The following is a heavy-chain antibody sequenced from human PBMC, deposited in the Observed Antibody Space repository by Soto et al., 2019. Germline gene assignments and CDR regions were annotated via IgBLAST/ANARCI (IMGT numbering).Heavy chain of an antibody. CDR3: ARGITSRLVFYYYWMDV. CDR1: GYTFTDYY. J-gene: IGHJ6*02. Sequence: QVQRVQSGAEVKKPGASVQVSCKASGYTFTDYYIHWVRQAPGQGLQWLGWINPTNSGTRYARSFQGRVTVTRDTSISTAYMKLSSLRSDDTAVYYWARGITSRLVFYYYWMDVWGFGTTVTVSS. CDR2: INPTNSGT. V-gene: IGHV1-2*02.